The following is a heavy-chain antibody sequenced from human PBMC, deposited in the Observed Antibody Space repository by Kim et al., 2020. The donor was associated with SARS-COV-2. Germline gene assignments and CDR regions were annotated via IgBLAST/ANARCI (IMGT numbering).Heavy chain of an antibody. D-gene: IGHD3-16*01. CDR3: ARAIWGAFDY. Sequence: SNEYAVTVKSRITIHPDTSKNQFSLQMNSVTPEDAAVYYCARAIWGAFDYWGQGTLVTVSS. CDR2: SN. J-gene: IGHJ4*02. V-gene: IGHV6-1*01.